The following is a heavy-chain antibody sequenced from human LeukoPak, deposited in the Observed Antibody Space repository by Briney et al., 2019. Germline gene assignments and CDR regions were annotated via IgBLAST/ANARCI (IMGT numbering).Heavy chain of an antibody. CDR2: IYHSGST. Sequence: SETLSLTCAVSGGSISSGGYSWSWIRQPPGTGLEWIGYIYHSGSTYYNPSLKSRVTISVDRSKNQFSLKLSSVTAADTAVYYCAREVDSRKGYYFDYWGQGTLVTVSS. J-gene: IGHJ4*02. CDR1: GGSISSGGYS. V-gene: IGHV4-30-2*01. D-gene: IGHD3-22*01. CDR3: AREVDSRKGYYFDY.